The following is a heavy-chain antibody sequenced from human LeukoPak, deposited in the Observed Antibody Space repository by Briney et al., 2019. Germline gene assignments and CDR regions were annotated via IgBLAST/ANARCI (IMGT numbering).Heavy chain of an antibody. CDR3: ARVRKGRGYSYFDAFDI. D-gene: IGHD5-18*01. CDR1: GYTFTGYY. J-gene: IGHJ3*02. Sequence: GASVKVSCKASGYTFTGYYMHWVRQAPGQGLEWMGWINPNSGGTNYAQKFQGRVTMTRDTSISTAYMELSRLRSDDTAVYYCARVRKGRGYSYFDAFDIWGQGTMVTVSS. V-gene: IGHV1-2*02. CDR2: INPNSGGT.